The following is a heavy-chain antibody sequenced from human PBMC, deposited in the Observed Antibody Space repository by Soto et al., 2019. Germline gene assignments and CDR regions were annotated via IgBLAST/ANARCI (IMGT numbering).Heavy chain of an antibody. J-gene: IGHJ6*02. CDR1: GFTFNSYG. CDR2: ISYDGYNK. D-gene: IGHD2-15*01. V-gene: IGHV3-30*18. CDR3: AKDPRGPSKSVWYGMDV. Sequence: ESGGGVVQPGRSLRLSCAASGFTFNSYGMHWVRQAPGKGLEWVAVISYDGYNKYYADSVKGRFTISRDNSKNTLYLQVHSLRAEDTAVYYCAKDPRGPSKSVWYGMDVWGQGTTVTVSS.